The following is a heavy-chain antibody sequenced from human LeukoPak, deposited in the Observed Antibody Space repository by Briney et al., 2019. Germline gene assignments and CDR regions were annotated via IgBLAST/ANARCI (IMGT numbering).Heavy chain of an antibody. CDR3: ARVGSGSSWFEDWFDP. J-gene: IGHJ5*02. V-gene: IGHV3-30*04. D-gene: IGHD6-13*01. CDR2: ISYDGSNK. CDR1: GFTFSSYA. Sequence: GGSLRLSCAASGFTFSSYAMHWVRQAPGKGLERVAVISYDGSNKYYADSVKGRFTISRDNSKNTLYLQMNSLRAEDTAVCYCARVGSGSSWFEDWFDPWGQGTLVTVSS.